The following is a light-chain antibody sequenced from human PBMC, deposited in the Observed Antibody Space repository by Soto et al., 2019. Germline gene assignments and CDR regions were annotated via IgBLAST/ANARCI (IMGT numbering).Light chain of an antibody. CDR1: SSNIGSNT. CDR2: SNA. CDR3: AAWDDSLKGPV. J-gene: IGLJ2*01. V-gene: IGLV1-44*01. Sequence: QSVLTQPPSASGPPGQRVTISCSGSSSNIGSNTVNWYQQLPGTAPKLLIYSNAQRPSGVPDRFSGSKSGTSASLAISGLQSEDEADYYCAAWDDSLKGPVFGGGTKLTVL.